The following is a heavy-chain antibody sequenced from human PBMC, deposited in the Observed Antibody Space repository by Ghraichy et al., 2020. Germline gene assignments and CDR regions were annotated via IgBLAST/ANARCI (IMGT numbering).Heavy chain of an antibody. D-gene: IGHD6-13*01. Sequence: ASVKVSCKASGYTFTSYGISWVRQAPGQGLEWMGWISAYNGNTNYAQKLQGRVTMTTDTSTSTAYMELRSLRSDDTAVYYCARSPPDSPYSSSRGWFDPWGQGTLVTVSS. CDR2: ISAYNGNT. CDR1: GYTFTSYG. CDR3: ARSPPDSPYSSSRGWFDP. J-gene: IGHJ5*02. V-gene: IGHV1-18*01.